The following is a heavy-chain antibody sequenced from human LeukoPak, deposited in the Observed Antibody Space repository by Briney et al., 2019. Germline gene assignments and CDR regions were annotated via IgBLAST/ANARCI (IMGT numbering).Heavy chain of an antibody. D-gene: IGHD2-15*01. CDR2: ISGSGGTK. CDR1: RFTFSRYA. J-gene: IGHJ4*02. V-gene: IGHV3-23*01. CDR3: AKDTNVKLGYCSDY. Sequence: SGGSLRLACVASRFTFSRYAVSWVRQAPGEGLEWVSGISGSGGTKSYADSVKGRLTISRDNHKNPLYQKKNGLSAEDTAEYYCAKDTNVKLGYCSDYWGQGTLVTVSS.